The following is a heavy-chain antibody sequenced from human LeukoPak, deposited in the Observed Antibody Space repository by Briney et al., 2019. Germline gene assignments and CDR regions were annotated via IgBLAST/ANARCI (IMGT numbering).Heavy chain of an antibody. V-gene: IGHV3-21*01. CDR3: ARVSYYDSSGYYYHFDY. J-gene: IGHJ4*02. CDR2: ISSSSSYI. Sequence: PGGSLRLSCAASGFTFSSYSMNWVRQAPGRGLEWVSSISSSSSYIYYADSVKGRFTISRDNAKNSLYLQMNSLRAEDTAVYYCARVSYYDSSGYYYHFDYWGQGTLVTVSS. CDR1: GFTFSSYS. D-gene: IGHD3-22*01.